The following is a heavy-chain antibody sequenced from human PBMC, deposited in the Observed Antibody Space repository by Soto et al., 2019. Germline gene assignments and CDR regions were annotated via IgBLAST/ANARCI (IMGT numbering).Heavy chain of an antibody. Sequence: PGGSLRLSCAASGFTFSNAWMNWVRQAPGKGLEWVSYISSSSSSTIYYADSVKGRFTISRDNAKNSLYLQMNSLRAEDTAVYYCASDLSNWNEVARDYWGQGTLVTVSS. D-gene: IGHD1-1*01. CDR2: ISSSSSSTI. CDR3: ASDLSNWNEVARDY. J-gene: IGHJ4*02. V-gene: IGHV3-48*01. CDR1: GFTFSNAW.